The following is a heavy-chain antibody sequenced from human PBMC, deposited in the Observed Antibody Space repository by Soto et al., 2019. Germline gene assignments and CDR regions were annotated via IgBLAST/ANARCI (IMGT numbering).Heavy chain of an antibody. Sequence: PGGSLRLSCAASGFTFSRNDMHWVPQVPGKGLEWVSVIGTAGDTYYPGSVKGRFVISRENAKNSLYLQMNNLRAEDTAVYYCARSPVLVRGVRAFDYWGQGALVTVSS. CDR3: ARSPVLVRGVRAFDY. J-gene: IGHJ4*02. V-gene: IGHV3-13*01. CDR1: GFTFSRND. CDR2: IGTAGDT. D-gene: IGHD3-10*01.